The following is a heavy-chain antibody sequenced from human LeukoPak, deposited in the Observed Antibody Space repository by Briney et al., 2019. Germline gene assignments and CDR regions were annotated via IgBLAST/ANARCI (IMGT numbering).Heavy chain of an antibody. D-gene: IGHD6-19*01. J-gene: IGHJ2*01. CDR3: ARHEGQWLEFYWYFDL. CDR1: GASISSYY. Sequence: KPSETLSLTCTVSGASISSYYWSWIRQPPGKGLEWLGYIYDSGNTNYNPSLKSRVTISVDTSKNQFSLKLSSVTAADTAVYYCARHEGQWLEFYWYFDLWGRGTLVTVSS. V-gene: IGHV4-59*08. CDR2: IYDSGNT.